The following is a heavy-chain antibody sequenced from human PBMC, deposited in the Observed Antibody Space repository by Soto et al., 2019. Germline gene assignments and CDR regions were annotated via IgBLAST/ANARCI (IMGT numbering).Heavy chain of an antibody. CDR2: IYHSGSA. Sequence: QVQLQESGPGLVKPSGTLSITCAVSGCSISSSNWWSWVRQPPGKGLEWIGEIYHSGSANYNPSLKSRVTISVDKSKNQFSLKLSSVTAADTAVYYCARAYYDSSGTIQEFDYWGQGTLVTVSS. D-gene: IGHD3-22*01. J-gene: IGHJ4*02. CDR3: ARAYYDSSGTIQEFDY. V-gene: IGHV4-4*02. CDR1: GCSISSSNW.